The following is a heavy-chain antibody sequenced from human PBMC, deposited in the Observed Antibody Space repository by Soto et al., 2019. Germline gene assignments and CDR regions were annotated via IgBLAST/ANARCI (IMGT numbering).Heavy chain of an antibody. D-gene: IGHD1-7*01. Sequence: GASVKVSCKASGYTFTGYYMHWVRQPPGQGLAWMRWINPNSGGTNYAQKFQGWVTMTRDTSISTAYMELSRLRSDDTAVYYCARGGRITGTSYYYGMDVWGQGTTVTVSS. CDR1: GYTFTGYY. V-gene: IGHV1-2*04. CDR2: INPNSGGT. J-gene: IGHJ6*02. CDR3: ARGGRITGTSYYYGMDV.